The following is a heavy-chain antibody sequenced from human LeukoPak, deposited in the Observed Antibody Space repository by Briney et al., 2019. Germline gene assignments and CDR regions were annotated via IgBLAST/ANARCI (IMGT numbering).Heavy chain of an antibody. Sequence: GGSLRLSCAASGFTFSSYSMNWVRQAPGKGLEWVSSISSSSSYIYYADSVKGRFTISRDNAKNSLYLQMNSLRAEDTAVYYCARAKACRGFDYWGQGTLVTVSS. D-gene: IGHD3-10*01. CDR2: ISSSSSYI. CDR1: GFTFSSYS. CDR3: ARAKACRGFDY. J-gene: IGHJ4*02. V-gene: IGHV3-21*01.